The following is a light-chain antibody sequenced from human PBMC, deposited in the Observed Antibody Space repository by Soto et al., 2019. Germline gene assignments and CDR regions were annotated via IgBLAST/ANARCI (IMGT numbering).Light chain of an antibody. CDR2: HTS. Sequence: EIVLTQSPATLSSSPGERATLSCRASQTVNSRLAWYQHKPGQAPRLLIYHTSNRATGIPARFSGSGSGTDFTLTISSPEPEDFAVYYCHQRKSWPRTFGQGTKVEIK. J-gene: IGKJ1*01. CDR1: QTVNSR. V-gene: IGKV3-11*01. CDR3: HQRKSWPRT.